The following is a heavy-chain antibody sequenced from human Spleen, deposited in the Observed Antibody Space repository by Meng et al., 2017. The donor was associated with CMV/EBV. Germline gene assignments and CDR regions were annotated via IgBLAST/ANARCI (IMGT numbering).Heavy chain of an antibody. CDR2: IKEDGSEK. D-gene: IGHD3-3*01. CDR1: GFSFSNYW. J-gene: IGHJ6*02. CDR3: ARDLGDFWSGQPNYGMDV. Sequence: GESLKISCAASGFSFSNYWMNWVRQAPGKGLEWAAIIKEDGSEKHYVDSVKGRFTISRDNAKNALYLQMNSLRAEDTAVYYCARDLGDFWSGQPNYGMDVWGQGTTVTVSS. V-gene: IGHV3-7*01.